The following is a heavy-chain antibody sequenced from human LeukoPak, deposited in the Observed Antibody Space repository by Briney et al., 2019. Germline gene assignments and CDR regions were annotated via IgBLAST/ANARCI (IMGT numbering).Heavy chain of an antibody. J-gene: IGHJ3*02. D-gene: IGHD2-15*01. Sequence: SETLSLTCTVSDDSITIYYWTWIRQPPGKGLEWIGYRITNYNPSLNSRVTISRDTSKNHFSLKLSSVTAADTAVYYCATAKRDDWVVDAFDIWGQGTMVTVSS. CDR1: DDSITIYY. V-gene: IGHV4-59*01. CDR3: ATAKRDDWVVDAFDI. CDR2: RIT.